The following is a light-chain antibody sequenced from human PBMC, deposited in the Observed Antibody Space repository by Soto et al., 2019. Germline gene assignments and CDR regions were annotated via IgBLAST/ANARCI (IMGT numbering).Light chain of an antibody. J-gene: IGKJ5*01. CDR2: TAS. V-gene: IGKV1-12*01. CDR1: QGVSTW. Sequence: SPSSVCASVGDRVTITCRASQGVSTWLAWYQQKPGKAPNLLIYTASSLQSGVPSRFSGSGSGTDFTLTINGLQPEDFATYYCQQAASFPITFGQGTRLEIK. CDR3: QQAASFPIT.